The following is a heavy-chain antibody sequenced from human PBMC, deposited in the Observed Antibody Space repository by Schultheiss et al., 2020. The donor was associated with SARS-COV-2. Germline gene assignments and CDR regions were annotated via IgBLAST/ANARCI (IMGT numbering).Heavy chain of an antibody. CDR2: IWYDGSNK. J-gene: IGHJ4*02. CDR1: AFTFTRYG. D-gene: IGHD3-3*01. V-gene: IGHV3-33*01. Sequence: SLRLSCAASAFTFTRYGMHWVRQAPGKGLEWVAVIWYDGSNKYYADSVKGRFTISRDNSKNTLYLQMNSLRAEDTAVYYCARETYDFWSGYSWAGGGGYDYWGQGTLVTVSS. CDR3: ARETYDFWSGYSWAGGGGYDY.